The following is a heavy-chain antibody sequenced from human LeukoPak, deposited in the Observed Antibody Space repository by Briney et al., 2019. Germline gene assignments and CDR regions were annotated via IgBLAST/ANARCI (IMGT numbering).Heavy chain of an antibody. CDR1: GYTFTTYD. CDR2: MNPNSGYT. Sequence: GASVKVSCKASGYTFTTYDINWVRQATGQGLEWMGWMNPNSGYTGFAQKFQGRVTFTRATSISTAYMELSSLRSEDTAVYYCARVAGSIDYCGQGTLVTASS. J-gene: IGHJ4*02. CDR3: ARVAGSIDY. D-gene: IGHD6-19*01. V-gene: IGHV1-8*03.